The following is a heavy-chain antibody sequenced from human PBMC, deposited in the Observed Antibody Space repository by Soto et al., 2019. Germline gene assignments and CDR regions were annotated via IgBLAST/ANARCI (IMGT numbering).Heavy chain of an antibody. V-gene: IGHV6-1*01. CDR2: TYYRSKWYN. CDR1: GDSVSSNSAA. D-gene: IGHD6-6*01. J-gene: IGHJ5*02. Sequence: SQTLSLTCAISGDSVSSNSAAWNWIRQSPSRGPEWLGRTYYRSKWYNDYAVSVKSRITINPDTSKNQFSLQLNSVTPEDTAVYYCAGSGGRGLGAARHNNWFDPWGQGTLVTVSS. CDR3: AGSGGRGLGAARHNNWFDP.